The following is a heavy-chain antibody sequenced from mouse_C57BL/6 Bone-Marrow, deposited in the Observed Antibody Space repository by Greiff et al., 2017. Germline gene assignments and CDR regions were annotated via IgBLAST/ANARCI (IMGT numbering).Heavy chain of an antibody. Sequence: EVKLQESGPELVKPGASVKIPRKASGYTFTDYNMDWVKQSHGKSLEWIGDINPNNGGTIYNQKFKGKATLTVDKSSSTAYMELRSLTSEDTAVYYCARLRSSLYYYAMDYWGQGTSVTVSS. D-gene: IGHD1-1*01. CDR2: INPNNGGT. CDR3: ARLRSSLYYYAMDY. V-gene: IGHV1-18*01. J-gene: IGHJ4*01. CDR1: GYTFTDYN.